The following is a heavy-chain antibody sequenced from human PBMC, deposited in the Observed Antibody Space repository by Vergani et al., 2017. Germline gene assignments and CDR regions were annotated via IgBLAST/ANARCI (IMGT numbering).Heavy chain of an antibody. CDR3: ARSLRRDGYSPTFDY. J-gene: IGHJ4*02. CDR1: GGTFSSYA. V-gene: IGHV1-69*01. CDR2: IIPIFGKA. D-gene: IGHD5-24*01. Sequence: QVQLVQSGAEVKKPGSSVKVSCKASGGTFSSYAISWVRQAPGQGLEWMGGIIPIFGKANYAKKFQGRVTITADESTSTAYMALSSLRSEDTAVYYCARSLRRDGYSPTFDYWGQGTLVTVSS.